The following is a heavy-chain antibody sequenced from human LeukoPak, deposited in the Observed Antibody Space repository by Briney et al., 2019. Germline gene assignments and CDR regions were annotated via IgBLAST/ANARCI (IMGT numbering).Heavy chain of an antibody. D-gene: IGHD3-16*01. V-gene: IGHV3-74*01. Sequence: GGSLRLSCAASGYTFGSYWMYWVRQAPGKGLVWVSRINDDGSSTIYADSVKGRFTISRDNAKNTLYLQMNSLRDDDTAVYYCVRDNGGEHLWGQGTLVTVSS. CDR3: VRDNGGEHL. J-gene: IGHJ4*02. CDR1: GYTFGSYW. CDR2: INDDGSST.